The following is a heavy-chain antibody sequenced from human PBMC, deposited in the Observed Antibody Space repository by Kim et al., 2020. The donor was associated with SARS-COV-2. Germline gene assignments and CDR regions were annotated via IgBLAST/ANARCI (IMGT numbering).Heavy chain of an antibody. Sequence: GGSLRLSCAASGFTFSGSAMHWVRQASGKGLEWVGRIRSKANSYATAYAASVKGRFTISRDDSKNTAYLQMNSLKTEDTAVYYCTRLGVGATFVTAFDIWGQGTMVTVSS. D-gene: IGHD1-26*01. CDR1: GFTFSGSA. J-gene: IGHJ3*02. CDR3: TRLGVGATFVTAFDI. CDR2: IRSKANSYAT. V-gene: IGHV3-73*01.